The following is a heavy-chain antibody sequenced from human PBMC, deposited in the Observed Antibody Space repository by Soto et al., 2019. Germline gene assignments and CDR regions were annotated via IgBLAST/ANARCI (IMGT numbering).Heavy chain of an antibody. Sequence: GGSLRLSCTASGFSFSSYTMNWVRQAPGKGLQWVASITNRGTHTYSADSVKGRFTISRDNDKNSLYLQMNNLRAEDTATYYCARAHEVAWFDSWGLGTLVTVSS. CDR2: ITNRGTHT. D-gene: IGHD2-15*01. J-gene: IGHJ5*01. CDR3: ARAHEVAWFDS. V-gene: IGHV3-21*06. CDR1: GFSFSSYT.